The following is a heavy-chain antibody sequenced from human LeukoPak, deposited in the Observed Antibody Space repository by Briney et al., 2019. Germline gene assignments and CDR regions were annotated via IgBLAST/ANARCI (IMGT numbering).Heavy chain of an antibody. CDR1: GYIFTDHF. Sequence: ASVKVSCKASGYIFTDHFMQWVRHAPGQGLEWMGWINPNSGGTSYAQKFKGRVTMTRDTSTSTVYMELSSLRSEDTAVYYCARLDGYSYGYEYWGQGTLVTVSS. V-gene: IGHV1-2*02. CDR2: INPNSGGT. D-gene: IGHD5-18*01. J-gene: IGHJ4*02. CDR3: ARLDGYSYGYEY.